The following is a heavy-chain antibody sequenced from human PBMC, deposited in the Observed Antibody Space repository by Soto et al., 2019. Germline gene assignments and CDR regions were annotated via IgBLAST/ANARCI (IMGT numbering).Heavy chain of an antibody. D-gene: IGHD2-2*01. J-gene: IGHJ4*02. CDR2: ITYTGGDA. CDR1: GITSGSLA. Sequence: PGGSLRLSCVASGITSGSLAMSWVRQAPGEGLEWVSTITYTGGDAKYEDSVRGRFTISRDNSKKTLYLQMSSLRADDSAVYFCARGSKDSYQASRIFDXWGRGTLVTVSX. CDR3: ARGSKDSYQASRIFDX. V-gene: IGHV3-23*01.